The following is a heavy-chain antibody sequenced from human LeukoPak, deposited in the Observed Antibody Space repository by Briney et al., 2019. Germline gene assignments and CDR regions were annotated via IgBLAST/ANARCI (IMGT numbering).Heavy chain of an antibody. CDR3: ARGGYYDFWSGYLI. D-gene: IGHD3-3*01. Sequence: GGSLRLSCAASGFTFNSYSMNWVRQAPGQGLEWVSSITSSSNFIYYADSVKGRFTISRDNAKTSLYLQMNSLRAEDTALYYCARGGYYDFWSGYLIWGQGTLVTVSS. J-gene: IGHJ4*02. V-gene: IGHV3-21*04. CDR2: ITSSSNFI. CDR1: GFTFNSYS.